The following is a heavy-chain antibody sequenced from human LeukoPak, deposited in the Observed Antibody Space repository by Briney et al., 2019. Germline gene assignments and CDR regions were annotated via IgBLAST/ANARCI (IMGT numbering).Heavy chain of an antibody. J-gene: IGHJ4*02. CDR1: GGSFSGYY. CDR2: INHSGST. CDR3: ARQKGL. Sequence: SETLSLTCAVYGGSFSGYYWSWIRQPPGKGLEWIGEINHSGSTNYNPSLKSRVTISVDTSKNQFSLKLSSVTAADTAVYYCARQKGLWGQGTLVTVSS. V-gene: IGHV4-34*01.